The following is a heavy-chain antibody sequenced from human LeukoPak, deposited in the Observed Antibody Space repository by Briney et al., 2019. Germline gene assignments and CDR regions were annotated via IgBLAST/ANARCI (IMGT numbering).Heavy chain of an antibody. D-gene: IGHD2-21*02. CDR3: ARDRNGDQRANAFDI. Sequence: ASVTVSCKASRFTFTTYFMHWVRQAPGRGLEWMGKINPSGDTTTYAQKFQGRVTMTRDTSTSTVYMELRSLRSDDTAVYYCARDRNGDQRANAFDIWGQGTMVTVS. CDR2: INPSGDTT. V-gene: IGHV1-46*01. J-gene: IGHJ3*02. CDR1: RFTFTTYF.